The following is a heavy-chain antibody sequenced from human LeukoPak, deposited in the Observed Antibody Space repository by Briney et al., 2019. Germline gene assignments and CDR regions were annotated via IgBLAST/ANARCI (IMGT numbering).Heavy chain of an antibody. J-gene: IGHJ5*02. CDR1: GGSISSGSYY. Sequence: SETLSLTCTVSGGSISSGSYYWSWIRQPAGKGLEWIGRIYTSGSTNYNPSLKSRVTISVDTSKNQFSLKLSSVTAADTAVYYCARDRRDGYNGIWFDPWGQGTLVTVSS. V-gene: IGHV4-61*02. CDR2: IYTSGST. D-gene: IGHD5-24*01. CDR3: ARDRRDGYNGIWFDP.